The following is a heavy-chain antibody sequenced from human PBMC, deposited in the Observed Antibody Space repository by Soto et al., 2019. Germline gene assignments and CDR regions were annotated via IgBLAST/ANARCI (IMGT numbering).Heavy chain of an antibody. CDR3: ASWGIAAQTYNWFDP. J-gene: IGHJ5*02. CDR1: GGSISSSSYY. D-gene: IGHD6-13*01. Sequence: QLQLQESGPGLVKPSETLSLTCTVSGGSISSSSYYWGWIRQPPGKGLEWIGSIYYSGSTYYNPSLKSRVTISVDTSKNQFSLKLSSVTAADTAVYYCASWGIAAQTYNWFDPWGQGTLVTVSS. V-gene: IGHV4-39*01. CDR2: IYYSGST.